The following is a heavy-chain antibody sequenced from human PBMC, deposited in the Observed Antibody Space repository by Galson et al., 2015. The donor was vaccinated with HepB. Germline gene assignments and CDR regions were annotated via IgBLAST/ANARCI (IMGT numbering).Heavy chain of an antibody. Sequence: SLRLSCAASGFTFSSYAMHWVRQAPGKGLEWVAVISYDGSNKYYADSVKGRFTISRDNSKDTLYLQMNSLRAEDTAVYYCARAWGDSSGLGAFDIWGQGTMVTVSS. J-gene: IGHJ3*02. CDR2: ISYDGSNK. CDR1: GFTFSSYA. D-gene: IGHD3-22*01. V-gene: IGHV3-30*04. CDR3: ARAWGDSSGLGAFDI.